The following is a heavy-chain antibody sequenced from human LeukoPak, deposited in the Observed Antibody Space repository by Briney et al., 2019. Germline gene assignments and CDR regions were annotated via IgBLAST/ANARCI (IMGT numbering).Heavy chain of an antibody. J-gene: IGHJ5*02. CDR3: AKSTYRKVAAAWNWFDP. V-gene: IGHV3-30*18. CDR2: ISYDGSNK. D-gene: IGHD6-13*01. Sequence: PGGSLRLSCAASGFTLSSYGMHWVRQAPGKGLEWVAVISYDGSNKYYADSVKGRFTISRDNSKNTLYLQMNSLRAEDTAVYYCAKSTYRKVAAAWNWFDPWGQGTLVTVSS. CDR1: GFTLSSYG.